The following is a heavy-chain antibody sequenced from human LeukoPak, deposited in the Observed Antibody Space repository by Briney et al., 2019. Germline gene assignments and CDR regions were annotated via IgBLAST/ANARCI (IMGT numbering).Heavy chain of an antibody. J-gene: IGHJ4*02. Sequence: GGSLRLSCAACGFTVSSNYMSWVRQAPGKGLEWVSVIYSGGSTYYADSVKGRFTISRHNSKNTLYLQMNSLRAEDTAVYYCARDNREYFDYWGQGTLVTVSS. V-gene: IGHV3-53*04. D-gene: IGHD2/OR15-2a*01. CDR1: GFTVSSNY. CDR2: IYSGGST. CDR3: ARDNREYFDY.